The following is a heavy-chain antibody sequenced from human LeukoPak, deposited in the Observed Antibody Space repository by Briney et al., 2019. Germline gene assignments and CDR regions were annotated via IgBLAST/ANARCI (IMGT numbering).Heavy chain of an antibody. Sequence: SETLSLTCAVYGGSFSGYYWSWIRQPPGKGLEWIGEINHSGSTNYNPSLKSRVTISVDTSKNQFSLKLSSVTAADTAVYYCARRRREVPYYYGSGSYPVFDPWGQGTLVTVSS. CDR2: INHSGST. D-gene: IGHD3-10*01. CDR1: GGSFSGYY. CDR3: ARRRREVPYYYGSGSYPVFDP. J-gene: IGHJ5*02. V-gene: IGHV4-34*01.